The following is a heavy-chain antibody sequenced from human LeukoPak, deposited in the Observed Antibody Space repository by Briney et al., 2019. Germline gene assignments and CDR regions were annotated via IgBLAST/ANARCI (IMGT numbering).Heavy chain of an antibody. CDR1: GYTFTSYG. CDR3: ARDRPVVVLNAFDI. D-gene: IGHD3-22*01. V-gene: IGHV1-18*01. Sequence: ASVTVSCKAPGYTFTSYGISWVRQAPGQGLEWMGWISAYNGNTNYAQKLQGRVTMTTDTSTSTAYMELRSLRSDDTAVYYCARDRPVVVLNAFDIWGQGTMVTVSS. CDR2: ISAYNGNT. J-gene: IGHJ3*02.